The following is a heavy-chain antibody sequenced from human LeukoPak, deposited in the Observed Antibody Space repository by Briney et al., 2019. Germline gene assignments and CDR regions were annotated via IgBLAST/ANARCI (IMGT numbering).Heavy chain of an antibody. CDR1: GGSMGSSSYY. V-gene: IGHV4-39*07. J-gene: IGHJ4*02. Sequence: SETLSLTCTVSGGSMGSSSYYWGWIRQPPGKGLEWIGAIFYSGSTYYNPSLRSRVTISVDTSKNQFSLKLSSVTAADTAVYYCARCQAPVTTHTHFDYWGQGTLVTVSS. D-gene: IGHD4-17*01. CDR3: ARCQAPVTTHTHFDY. CDR2: IFYSGST.